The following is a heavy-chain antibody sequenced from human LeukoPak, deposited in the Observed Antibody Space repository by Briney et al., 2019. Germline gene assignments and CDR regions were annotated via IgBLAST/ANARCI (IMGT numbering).Heavy chain of an antibody. D-gene: IGHD6-19*01. CDR1: GYSFTSYW. Sequence: HGAPLKISCKASGYSFTSYWIGWVRQLPGKVLEWMGIIYPGGSDTRYSPSFQGQVTISADKSISTAYLQWSSLKASDTAMYYCARGSVAVHWGQGTLVTVSS. CDR2: IYPGGSDT. CDR3: ARGSVAVH. J-gene: IGHJ4*02. V-gene: IGHV5-51*01.